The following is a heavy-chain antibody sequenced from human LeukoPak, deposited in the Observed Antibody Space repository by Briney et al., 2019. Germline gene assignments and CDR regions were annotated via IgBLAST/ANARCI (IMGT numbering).Heavy chain of an antibody. Sequence: GGSLRLSYVASGFTLSSYSMRCVRHAPGRGREWVSYISSSSSTIYYADSVKGRFTISRDNAKNSLYLQMNSLRAEDTAVYYCARGDDYGDWYFDYWGQGTLVTVSS. CDR3: ARGDDYGDWYFDY. V-gene: IGHV3-48*01. J-gene: IGHJ4*02. D-gene: IGHD4-17*01. CDR2: ISSSSSTI. CDR1: GFTLSSYS.